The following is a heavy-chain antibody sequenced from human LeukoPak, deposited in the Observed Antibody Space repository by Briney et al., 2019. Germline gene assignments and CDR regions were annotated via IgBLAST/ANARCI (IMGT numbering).Heavy chain of an antibody. CDR3: ARVTYYYDENFDY. J-gene: IGHJ4*02. D-gene: IGHD3-22*01. Sequence: SETLSLTCTVSGGSISSYYWSWIRQPAGKGLEWIGYIYYSGSTYYNPSLKSRVTISVDTSKNQFSLKLSSVTAADTAVYYCARVTYYYDENFDYWGQGTLVTVSS. CDR2: IYYSGST. CDR1: GGSISSYY. V-gene: IGHV4-59*06.